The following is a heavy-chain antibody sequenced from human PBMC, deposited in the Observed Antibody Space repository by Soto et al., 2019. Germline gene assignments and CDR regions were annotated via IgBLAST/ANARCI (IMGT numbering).Heavy chain of an antibody. CDR1: GFSLSNARMG. CDR2: IFSNDEK. Sequence: QVTLKESGPVLVKPTETLTLTCTVSGFSLSNARMGVSWIRQPPGKALEWLAHIFSNDEKSYSTSLKSRLTISKDTSKSQVVLTMTNMDPGDTATYYCARINDSGSYYGPWFDPWGQGTLVTVSS. J-gene: IGHJ5*02. V-gene: IGHV2-26*01. D-gene: IGHD1-26*01. CDR3: ARINDSGSYYGPWFDP.